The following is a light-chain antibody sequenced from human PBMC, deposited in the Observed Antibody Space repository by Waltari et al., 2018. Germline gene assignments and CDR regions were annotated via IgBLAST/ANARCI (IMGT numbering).Light chain of an antibody. CDR2: GNN. CDR1: RSHIGAGYE. J-gene: IGLJ3*02. Sequence: QSVLTQPPSVSGAPGQRVTIPCTGTRSHIGAGYEIHWYHQFPATPPKLLIYGNNYRPSGVPDRFSGSKSGTSGSLAITGLQAEDEADYYCQCYDTTLDGWVFGGGTRLTVL. CDR3: QCYDTTLDGWV. V-gene: IGLV1-40*01.